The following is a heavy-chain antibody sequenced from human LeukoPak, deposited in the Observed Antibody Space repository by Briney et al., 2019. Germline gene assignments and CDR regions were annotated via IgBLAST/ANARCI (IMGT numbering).Heavy chain of an antibody. CDR2: IGESPSWTT. J-gene: IGHJ1*01. V-gene: IGHV3-49*03. CDR1: GFTFRDYA. Sequence: GGSLRLSCTPSGFTFRDYAMTWIRQAPGKGLEWVGSIGESPSWTTEYATSLKDRFTVSRDDSKGIAFLQINSLTAEDTAVYYCTRWRVQAIYDLWGQGTLVTVSS. D-gene: IGHD1-1*01. CDR3: TRWRVQAIYDL.